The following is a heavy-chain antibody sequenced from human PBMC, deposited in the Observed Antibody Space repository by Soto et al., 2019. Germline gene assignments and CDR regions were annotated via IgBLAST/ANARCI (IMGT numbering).Heavy chain of an antibody. Sequence: QSGGSLRLSCAASGFTFSRFPMSWVRQAPGKGLEWVSGFGGGAGRTFYADSVKGRCTISRDTSKDTLFLQLNSLTAEDTGVYYCAKSRSSFFYYGLDVWGQGTTVTV. J-gene: IGHJ6*02. CDR2: FGGGAGRT. D-gene: IGHD3-10*01. CDR1: GFTFSRFP. CDR3: AKSRSSFFYYGLDV. V-gene: IGHV3-23*01.